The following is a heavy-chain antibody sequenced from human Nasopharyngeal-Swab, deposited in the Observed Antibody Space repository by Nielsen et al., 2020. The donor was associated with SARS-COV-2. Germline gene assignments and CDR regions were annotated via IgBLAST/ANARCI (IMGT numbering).Heavy chain of an antibody. V-gene: IGHV3-23*01. D-gene: IGHD6-13*01. CDR2: ISGSGGST. J-gene: IGHJ4*02. Sequence: WIRQPPGTRLEWVSAISGSGGSTYYADSVKGRFTISRDNSKNTLYLQMNSLRAEDTAVYYCAKLSSAKAAAGPFDYWGQGTLVTVSS. CDR3: AKLSSAKAAAGPFDY.